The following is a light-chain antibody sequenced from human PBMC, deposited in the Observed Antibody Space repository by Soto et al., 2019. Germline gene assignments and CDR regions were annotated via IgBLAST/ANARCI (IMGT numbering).Light chain of an antibody. CDR3: QQYDDSLYT. CDR2: GAS. Sequence: EIVLTQSPGTLSLSPGERATLSCRASQTVSSSYLAWYQQKPGQAPRLLIYGASSRATGIPDRFSGSGSGTDFTLTISRLEPEDCAVYYCQQYDDSLYTFGQGTKVEIK. V-gene: IGKV3-20*01. J-gene: IGKJ2*01. CDR1: QTVSSSY.